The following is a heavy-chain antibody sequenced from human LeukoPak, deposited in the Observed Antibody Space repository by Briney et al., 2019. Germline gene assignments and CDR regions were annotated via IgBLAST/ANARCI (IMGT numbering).Heavy chain of an antibody. J-gene: IGHJ5*02. CDR3: ARSQNWFDP. Sequence: PSETLSLTCTVSGGSISSGGYYWSWIRQPPGKGLEWIGYIYYTGSTYYNPSLKSRVTISVDRSTNQFSLKLSSVTAADTAVYYCARSQNWFDPWGQGTLVTVSS. CDR1: GGSISSGGYY. CDR2: IYYTGST. V-gene: IGHV4-30-2*01.